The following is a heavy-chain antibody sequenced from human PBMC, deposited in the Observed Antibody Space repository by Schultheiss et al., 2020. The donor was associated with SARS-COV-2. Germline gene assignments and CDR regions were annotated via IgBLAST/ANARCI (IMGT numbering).Heavy chain of an antibody. D-gene: IGHD6-13*01. CDR1: GFTFSSYE. Sequence: GGSLRLSCAASGFTFSSYEMDWVRQAPGKGLEWVSAISGSGGSTYYADSVKGRFTISRDNSKNTLYLQMNSLKTEDTAVYYCTRQYGSSHGMDVWGQGTTVTVSS. CDR3: TRQYGSSHGMDV. V-gene: IGHV3-23*01. J-gene: IGHJ6*02. CDR2: ISGSGGST.